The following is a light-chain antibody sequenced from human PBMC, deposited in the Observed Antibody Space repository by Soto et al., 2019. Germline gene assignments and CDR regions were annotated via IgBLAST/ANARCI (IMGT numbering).Light chain of an antibody. CDR2: ATF. Sequence: DIQMTQSPSSLSASVGDRVTITCRASQGITKYLAWFQQKPGKAPKSLVYATFRLQSGVPSRFSCSGAGTNFTLTISSLQPDDFATYFCQQYDTYPRTFGQGTKVEIK. J-gene: IGKJ1*01. V-gene: IGKV1-16*01. CDR3: QQYDTYPRT. CDR1: QGITKY.